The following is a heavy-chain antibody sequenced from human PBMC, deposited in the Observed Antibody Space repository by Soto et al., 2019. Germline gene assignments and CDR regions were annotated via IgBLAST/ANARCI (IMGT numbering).Heavy chain of an antibody. D-gene: IGHD6-13*01. CDR1: GYSFTNYW. CDR3: ATARAAGKKYYYYYYGMDV. J-gene: IGHJ6*02. Sequence: PGESLKISCKGSGYSFTNYWIGWVRQMPGKGLEWMGIIYPSDSDTRYSPSFQGHVTISADKSISTAYLQWSSLKASDTAMYYCATARAAGKKYYYYYYGMDVWGQGSTVTVSS. V-gene: IGHV5-51*01. CDR2: IYPSDSDT.